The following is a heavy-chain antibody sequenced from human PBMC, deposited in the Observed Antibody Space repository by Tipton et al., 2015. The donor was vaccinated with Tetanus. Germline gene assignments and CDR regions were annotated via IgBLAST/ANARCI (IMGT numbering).Heavy chain of an antibody. CDR1: GFMFGSYG. J-gene: IGHJ6*02. CDR3: AGDNGGYDLFSLYGMDV. Sequence: RSLRLSCAASGFMFGSYGMHWVRQPPGKGLEWVSSISWNSGLIVYADSVKGRFTISRDNAGRSLYLQMNSLRAEDTALYYCAGDNGGYDLFSLYGMDVWGQGTTVTVSS. CDR2: ISWNSGLI. D-gene: IGHD5-12*01. V-gene: IGHV3-9*01.